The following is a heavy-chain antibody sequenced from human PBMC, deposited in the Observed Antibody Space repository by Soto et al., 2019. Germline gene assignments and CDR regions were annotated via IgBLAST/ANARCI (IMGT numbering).Heavy chain of an antibody. CDR2: ISSRNTYT. J-gene: IGHJ5*02. CDR3: ARADTTYGSGYAYFDP. Sequence: PGGSLRLSCAASGFTFGHYYMTWFRQAPGKGLEYISYISSRNTYTNYADSVKGRFTISRDDARNSLFLQMNSLRVEDTAVYYCARADTTYGSGYAYFDPWGQGTLVTVSS. D-gene: IGHD3-10*01. V-gene: IGHV3-11*06. CDR1: GFTFGHYY.